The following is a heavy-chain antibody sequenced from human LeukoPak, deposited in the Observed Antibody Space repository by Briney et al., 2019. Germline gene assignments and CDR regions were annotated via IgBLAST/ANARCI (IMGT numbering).Heavy chain of an antibody. CDR1: GFTFSSYA. CDR2: ISYDGSNK. Sequence: PGGSLRLSCAASGFTFSSYAMHWVRQAPGKGLEWVAVISYDGSNKYYAGSVKGRFSISRDNSKNTLYLQMNSLRAEDTAVYYCARDMVRGVIHYYGMDVWGQGTTVTVSS. V-gene: IGHV3-30*03. CDR3: ARDMVRGVIHYYGMDV. D-gene: IGHD3-10*01. J-gene: IGHJ6*02.